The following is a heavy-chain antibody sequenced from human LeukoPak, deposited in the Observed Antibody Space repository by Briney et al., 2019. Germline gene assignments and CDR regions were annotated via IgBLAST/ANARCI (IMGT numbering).Heavy chain of an antibody. J-gene: IGHJ5*02. D-gene: IGHD2-2*01. CDR1: GYTFTSYS. Sequence: ASVKVSCKASGYTFTSYSISWVRQAPGQGLEWMGWISAYNGNTNYAQKLQGRVTMTTDTSTSTAYMELRSLRSDDTAVYYCARVRSVPAAIGCFDPWGQGTLVTVSS. CDR2: ISAYNGNT. V-gene: IGHV1-18*01. CDR3: ARVRSVPAAIGCFDP.